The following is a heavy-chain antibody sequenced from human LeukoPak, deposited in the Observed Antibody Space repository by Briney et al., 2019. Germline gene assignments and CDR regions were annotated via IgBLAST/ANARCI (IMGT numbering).Heavy chain of an antibody. V-gene: IGHV3-23*01. D-gene: IGHD4-17*01. CDR1: GFTFSNHA. CDR3: ARAAVTTFDY. Sequence: PGGSLRLSCVASGFTFSNHAMSWVRQAPGKGLEWVSGISGSGGSTYYADSVKGRFTISRDNSKNTLYLQMNSLRAEDTAVYYCARAAVTTFDYWGQGTLVTVSS. CDR2: ISGSGGST. J-gene: IGHJ4*02.